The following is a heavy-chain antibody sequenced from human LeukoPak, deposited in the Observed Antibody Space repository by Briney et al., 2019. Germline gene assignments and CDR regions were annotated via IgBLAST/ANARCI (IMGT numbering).Heavy chain of an antibody. CDR2: IYYSGST. CDR3: ARAPNYYDSSGYYWEREFDP. Sequence: SETPSLTCTVSGGSISSGGYYWSWIRQHPGKGLEWIGYIYYSGSTYYNPSLKSRVTISVDTSKNRFSLKLSSVTAADTAVYYCARAPNYYDSSGYYWEREFDPWGQGTLVTVSS. V-gene: IGHV4-31*03. D-gene: IGHD3-22*01. CDR1: GGSISSGGYY. J-gene: IGHJ5*02.